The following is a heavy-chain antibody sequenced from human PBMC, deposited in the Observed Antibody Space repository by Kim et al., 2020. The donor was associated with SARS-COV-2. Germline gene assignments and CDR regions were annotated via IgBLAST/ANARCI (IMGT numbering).Heavy chain of an antibody. D-gene: IGHD1-26*01. CDR3: ARDYSGWVDWLDP. V-gene: IGHV1-2*02. Sequence: YAQKFQGRVTRTRDTSISTAELELSRLGSDDTAVYYCARDYSGWVDWLDPWGQGTLVTVSS. J-gene: IGHJ5*02.